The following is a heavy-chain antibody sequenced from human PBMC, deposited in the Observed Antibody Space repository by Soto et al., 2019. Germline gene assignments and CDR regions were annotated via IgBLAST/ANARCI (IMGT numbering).Heavy chain of an antibody. D-gene: IGHD5-18*01. CDR1: GFTFSSYS. Sequence: GGSLRLSCAASGFTFSSYSMNWVRQAPGKGLEWVSYISSSSSTIYYADSVKGRFTISRDNAKNSLYLQMNSLRDEDTAVYYCARDAADGYSYGTHYYYYGMDVWGQGTTVTVSS. CDR2: ISSSSSTI. V-gene: IGHV3-48*02. J-gene: IGHJ6*02. CDR3: ARDAADGYSYGTHYYYYGMDV.